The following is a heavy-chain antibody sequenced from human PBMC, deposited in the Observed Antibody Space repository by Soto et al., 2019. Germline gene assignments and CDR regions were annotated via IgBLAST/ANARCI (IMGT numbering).Heavy chain of an antibody. D-gene: IGHD3-3*01. Sequence: QPGGSLRLSCSASGFTFSSYAMHWVRQAPGKGLEYVSAISSNGGSTYYADSVKGRFTISRDNSKNTLYLQMSSLRAEDTAVYYCMRDTHSFWSGTSFFAYWGQGTLVTVSS. CDR3: MRDTHSFWSGTSFFAY. J-gene: IGHJ4*02. CDR1: GFTFSSYA. CDR2: ISSNGGST. V-gene: IGHV3-64D*08.